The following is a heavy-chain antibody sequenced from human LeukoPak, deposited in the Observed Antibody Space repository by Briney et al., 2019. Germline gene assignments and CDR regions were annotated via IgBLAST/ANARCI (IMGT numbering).Heavy chain of an antibody. CDR1: GGSISSGSYY. Sequence: PSETLSLTCTVSGGSISSGSYYSSWIRQPAGKGLEWIGRIYTSGSTNYYPSLKSRVTMSVDTSTNQFSLKLSSVTAADTAVYYCARDKYDYDFWSGPAGYFDYWGQGTLVTVSS. J-gene: IGHJ4*02. V-gene: IGHV4-61*02. D-gene: IGHD3-3*01. CDR3: ARDKYDYDFWSGPAGYFDY. CDR2: IYTSGST.